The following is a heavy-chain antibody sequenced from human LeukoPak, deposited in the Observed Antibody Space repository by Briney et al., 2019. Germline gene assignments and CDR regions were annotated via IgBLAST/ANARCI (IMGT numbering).Heavy chain of an antibody. D-gene: IGHD6-13*01. J-gene: IGHJ5*02. CDR3: ARSSSWPGVWFGP. CDR1: GYRFTTYW. CDR2: IYPGDSDT. V-gene: IGHV5-51*01. Sequence: GESLKISCQGSGYRFTTYWIGWVRQMPGKGLEWMGIIYPGDSDTRYSPSFQGQVTISADKSINTAYLQWSRLKASDTAMYYCARSSSWPGVWFGPWGQGTLVTVSS.